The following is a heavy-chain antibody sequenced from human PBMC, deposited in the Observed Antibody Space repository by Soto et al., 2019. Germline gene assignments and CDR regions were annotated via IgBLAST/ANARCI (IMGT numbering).Heavy chain of an antibody. Sequence: QVQLVQSGGEVKKPGASVKVSCKASGYTFTTYGITWVRQGPGQGLEWMGWISAYNGNTNYAQKVQGRVPMTTDKSTSTAYMELRSLRSDDTAVYYCARAVDYYDSSGYYTHEYFQHWGQGTLVTDSS. D-gene: IGHD3-22*01. CDR1: GYTFTTYG. J-gene: IGHJ1*01. CDR2: ISAYNGNT. V-gene: IGHV1-18*01. CDR3: ARAVDYYDSSGYYTHEYFQH.